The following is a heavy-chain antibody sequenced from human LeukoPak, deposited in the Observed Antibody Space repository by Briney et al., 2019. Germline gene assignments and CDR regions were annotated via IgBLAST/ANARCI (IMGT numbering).Heavy chain of an antibody. CDR2: IYYSEST. CDR1: GGSISSSSYY. D-gene: IGHD2-2*01. CDR3: ASSTSSFYYYYYMDV. J-gene: IGHJ6*03. Sequence: SETLSLTCTVSGGSISSSSYYWGWIRQPPGKGLEWIGSIYYSESTYYNPSLKSRVTISVDTSKNQFSLKLSSVTAADTAVYYCASSTSSFYYYYYMDVWGKGTTVTVSS. V-gene: IGHV4-39*07.